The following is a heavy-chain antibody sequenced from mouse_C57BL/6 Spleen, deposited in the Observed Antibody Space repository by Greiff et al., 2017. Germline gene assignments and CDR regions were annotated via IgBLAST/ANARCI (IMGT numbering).Heavy chain of an antibody. CDR2: IRNKANGYTT. CDR3: ARYKMGLGFFAY. CDR1: GFTFTDYY. J-gene: IGHJ2*01. Sequence: EVKLVESGGGLVQPGGSLSLSCAASGFTFTDYYMSWVRQPPGKALEWLGFIRNKANGYTTEYSASVKGRFTISRDNSQSILYLQMNALRAEDSATYYCARYKMGLGFFAYWGQGTTLTVSS. V-gene: IGHV7-3*01. D-gene: IGHD4-1*01.